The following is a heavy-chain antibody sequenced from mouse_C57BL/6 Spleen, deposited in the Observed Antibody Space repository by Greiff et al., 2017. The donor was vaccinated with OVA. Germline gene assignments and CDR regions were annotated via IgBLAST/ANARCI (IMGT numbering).Heavy chain of an antibody. D-gene: IGHD3-2*02. Sequence: QVQLQQSGPELVKPGASVKISCKASGYAFSSSWMNWVKQRPGKGLEWIGRIYPGDGDTNYNEKFKGKATLTVDKSSSTAYMQLSSLTSEDSAVYFCARSSPQHRLPPFDYWGQGTTLTVSS. V-gene: IGHV1-82*01. CDR1: GYAFSSSW. CDR3: ARSSPQHRLPPFDY. J-gene: IGHJ2*01. CDR2: IYPGDGDT.